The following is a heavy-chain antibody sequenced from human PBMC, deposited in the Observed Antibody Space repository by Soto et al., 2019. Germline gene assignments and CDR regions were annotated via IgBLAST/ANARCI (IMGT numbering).Heavy chain of an antibody. J-gene: IGHJ4*02. CDR1: NGSISTNGHY. CDR3: AREQWGFAS. Sequence: QVQLQESGPELVKSSQTLSLTCTVSNGSISTNGHYWTWIRQRPGKGLEWIAYIYYTGNSYYNPSLNCRLTISIDPSTNQFSLPLRSVTAADPAVYYCAREQWGFASWGQGTLVTVSS. D-gene: IGHD6-19*01. CDR2: IYYTGNS. V-gene: IGHV4-31*03.